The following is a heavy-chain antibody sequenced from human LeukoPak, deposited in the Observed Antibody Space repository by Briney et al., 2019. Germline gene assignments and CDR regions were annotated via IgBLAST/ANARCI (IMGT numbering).Heavy chain of an antibody. V-gene: IGHV3-30*02. Sequence: GGSLRLSCAASGFTFSSYGMHWVRQAPGKGLEWVAFIRYDGSNKYYADSVKGRFTISRDNSKNTLYLQMNSLRAEDTAVYYCAKGQRNSYYDILTGPTYYFDYWGQGTLVTVPS. CDR2: IRYDGSNK. D-gene: IGHD3-9*01. CDR3: AKGQRNSYYDILTGPTYYFDY. J-gene: IGHJ4*02. CDR1: GFTFSSYG.